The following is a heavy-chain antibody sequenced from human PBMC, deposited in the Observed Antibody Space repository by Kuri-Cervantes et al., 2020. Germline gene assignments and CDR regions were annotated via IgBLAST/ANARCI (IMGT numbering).Heavy chain of an antibody. CDR3: ARAPGFYSQGVCWYFDY. D-gene: IGHD2-8*01. J-gene: IGHJ4*02. CDR1: GGSFSNYY. CDR2: ISYSGST. Sequence: SETLSLTCTVSGGSFSNYYWNFIRQPPGKGLEWIGYISYSGSTKYNPSLKSRVTMSVDTSKSQFSLNVSSVTAADTAVYYCARAPGFYSQGVCWYFDYWGQGSPVTVSS. V-gene: IGHV4-59*01.